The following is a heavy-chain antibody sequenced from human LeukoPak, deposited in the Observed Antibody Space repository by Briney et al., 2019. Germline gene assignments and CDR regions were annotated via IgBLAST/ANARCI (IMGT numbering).Heavy chain of an antibody. CDR3: AKNQDIVVVPAAPPFDY. D-gene: IGHD2-2*01. J-gene: IGHJ4*02. CDR1: GFTFSIYA. CDR2: LSGNGRIV. V-gene: IGHV3-23*01. Sequence: GGSLRLSCAGSGFTFSIYAMNWFRQAPGEGLEWVSGLSGNGRIVNYADSVKGRFTISRDNSKNTLYLQMNSLRAEDTAVYYCAKNQDIVVVPAAPPFDYWGQGTLVTVSS.